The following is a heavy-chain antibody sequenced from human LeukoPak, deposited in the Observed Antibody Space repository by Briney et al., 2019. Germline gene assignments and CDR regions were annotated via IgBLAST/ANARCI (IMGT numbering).Heavy chain of an antibody. CDR2: IIPIFGTS. D-gene: IGHD3-10*01. Sequence: ASVNVSCKASGGTFSSYAISWVRQAPGQGLEWMGGIIPIFGTSNYAQKFQGRVRITADKSMTTAYMELTSLRSEDTAVYYCARPRFPYYRLSGADYYYMDVWGKGTTVTVSS. V-gene: IGHV1-69*06. CDR3: ARPRFPYYRLSGADYYYMDV. CDR1: GGTFSSYA. J-gene: IGHJ6*03.